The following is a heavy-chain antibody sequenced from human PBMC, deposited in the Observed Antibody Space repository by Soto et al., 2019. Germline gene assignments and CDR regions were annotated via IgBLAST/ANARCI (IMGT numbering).Heavy chain of an antibody. CDR3: ARPEGSGYWGWFDP. CDR2: ISYDGSNK. V-gene: IGHV3-30-3*01. Sequence: QVQLVESGGGVVQPGRSLRLSCAASGFTFSSYAMHWVRQAPGKGLEWVAVISYDGSNKYYADSVKGRFTISRDNSKKTLYLQMNSLRAEDTAVYYCARPEGSGYWGWFDPWGQGTLVTVSS. D-gene: IGHD3-22*01. CDR1: GFTFSSYA. J-gene: IGHJ5*02.